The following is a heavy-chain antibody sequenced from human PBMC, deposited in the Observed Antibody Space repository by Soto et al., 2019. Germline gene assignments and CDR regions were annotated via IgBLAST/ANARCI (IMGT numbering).Heavy chain of an antibody. J-gene: IGHJ4*02. Sequence: QLQLQEFGSGLVKPSQTLSLTCAVSGGSISSGGYSWGWIRQPPGKGLEWIGYIYHSGSTYYNPSLKSRVTISVDRSKNQFSLKLSSVTAADTAVYYCAAGGGLPRYYWGQGTLVTVSS. CDR1: GGSISSGGYS. CDR2: IYHSGST. CDR3: AAGGGLPRYY. V-gene: IGHV4-30-2*01. D-gene: IGHD5-12*01.